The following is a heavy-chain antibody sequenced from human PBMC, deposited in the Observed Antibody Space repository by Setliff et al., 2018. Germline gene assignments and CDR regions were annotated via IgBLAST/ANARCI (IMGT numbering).Heavy chain of an antibody. Sequence: ASVKVSCKASGYTFRSSAVTWMRQAPGQGLEWMGWINTNTGFPTYAQGFTGRFVFSLDTSVSTAYLQISSVKAEDTAVYYCARGYCSGGSCADFDYWGQGTLVTVSS. D-gene: IGHD2-15*01. CDR1: GYTFRSSA. V-gene: IGHV7-4-1*02. CDR3: ARGYCSGGSCADFDY. CDR2: INTNTGFP. J-gene: IGHJ4*02.